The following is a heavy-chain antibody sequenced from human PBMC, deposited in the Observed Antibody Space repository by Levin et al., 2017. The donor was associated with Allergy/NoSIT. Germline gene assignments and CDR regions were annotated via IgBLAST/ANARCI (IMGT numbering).Heavy chain of an antibody. V-gene: IGHV4-59*01. CDR2: IYYIGTT. CDR3: AREQYGSGSYGWFDP. Sequence: RSQTLSLTCNVSGASITSFYWSWIRQPPGKGREWIGHIYYIGTTDYNPSLKSRVTMSVDTSNNQFSLKLTSVTAADTAIYYCAREQYGSGSYGWFDPWGRGTLVTVSS. CDR1: GASITSFY. J-gene: IGHJ5*02. D-gene: IGHD3-10*01.